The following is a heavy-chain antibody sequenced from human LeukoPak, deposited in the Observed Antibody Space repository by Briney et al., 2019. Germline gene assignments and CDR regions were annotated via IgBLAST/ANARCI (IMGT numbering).Heavy chain of an antibody. CDR3: AKVPPGSLYYFDY. CDR1: GFTFSSYA. J-gene: IGHJ4*02. CDR2: ISYDGSNK. Sequence: GGSLRLSCAASGFTFSSYAMHWVRQAPGKGLEWVAVISYDGSNKYYADSVKGRFTISRDNSKNTLYLQMNSLRAEDTAVYYCAKVPPGSLYYFDYWGQGTLVTVSS. D-gene: IGHD6-13*01. V-gene: IGHV3-30-3*01.